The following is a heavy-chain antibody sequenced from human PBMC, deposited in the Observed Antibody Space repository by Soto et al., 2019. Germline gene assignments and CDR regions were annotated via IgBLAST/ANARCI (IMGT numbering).Heavy chain of an antibody. CDR3: ARGYYDFLSCYYTGNNGAAFYI. CDR2: ISYDGSNK. V-gene: IGHV3-30-3*01. CDR1: GFTFSSYA. J-gene: IGHJ3*02. Sequence: GGSLRLSCAASGFTFSSYAMHGVRQAPGKGLEWVAVISYDGSNKYYADSVKGRFTISRDNSKNTLYLQMNSLRAEDTAVYYCARGYYDFLSCYYTGNNGAAFYIWGQGTMVTVSS. D-gene: IGHD3-3*01.